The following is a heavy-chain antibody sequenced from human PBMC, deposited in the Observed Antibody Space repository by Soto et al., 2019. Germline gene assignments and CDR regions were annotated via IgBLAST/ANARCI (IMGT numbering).Heavy chain of an antibody. CDR3: AATGGNYFGLDV. Sequence: ASVKVSCKFSDNTFTHYGINWVRQAPGQGLEWMGWISGYNGNTKYAQKFQDRVTMTADTSTRTAFMEVRSLTSDDTGVYFCAATGGNYFGLDVWGQGTTVTVSS. V-gene: IGHV1-18*01. D-gene: IGHD2-8*02. CDR2: ISGYNGNT. J-gene: IGHJ6*02. CDR1: DNTFTHYG.